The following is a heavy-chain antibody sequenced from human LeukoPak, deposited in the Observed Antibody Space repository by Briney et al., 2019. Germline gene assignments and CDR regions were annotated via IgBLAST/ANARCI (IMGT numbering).Heavy chain of an antibody. V-gene: IGHV3-48*03. CDR1: GFTFSSYE. J-gene: IGHJ4*02. D-gene: IGHD3-10*01. Sequence: PGGSLRLSCAASGFTFSSYEMNWVRQAPGKGLEWVSYISSSGSTIYYADSVKGRFTISRDNAKNSLYLQMNSLRAEDTAVYYCARDFPEEEIWFGEKYNDYWGQGTLVTVSS. CDR2: ISSSGSTI. CDR3: ARDFPEEEIWFGEKYNDY.